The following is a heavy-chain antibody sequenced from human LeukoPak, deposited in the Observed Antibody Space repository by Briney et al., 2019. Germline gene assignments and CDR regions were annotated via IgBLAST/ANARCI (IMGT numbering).Heavy chain of an antibody. CDR2: IYYSGST. D-gene: IGHD6-19*01. V-gene: IGHV4-59*12. J-gene: IGHJ4*02. CDR3: AGGQWLVWGVY. Sequence: SETLSLTCTVSGDSISSYYWSWIRQPPGKGLEWIGYIYYSGSTNYNPSLKSRVTISVDTSKNQLSLKLSSATVADTAVYHSAGGQWLVWGVYWGQGTLVTVSS. CDR1: GDSISSYY.